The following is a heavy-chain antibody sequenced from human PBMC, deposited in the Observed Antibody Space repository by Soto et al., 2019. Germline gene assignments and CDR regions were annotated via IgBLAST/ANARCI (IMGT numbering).Heavy chain of an antibody. CDR1: GGSFSGYY. CDR2: INHSGST. J-gene: IGHJ2*01. V-gene: IGHV4-34*01. D-gene: IGHD4-17*01. CDR3: GAHLKTTGTAYWYFDL. Sequence: QVHLQQWGAGLLKPSETLSLTCAVYGGSFSGYYWSWIRQPPGKGLEWIGEINHSGSTNFNPSLKSRVSVSVDTSKEQFSLKLSSVTAADPAGYYCGAHLKTTGTAYWYFDLWGRGTLVTVSS.